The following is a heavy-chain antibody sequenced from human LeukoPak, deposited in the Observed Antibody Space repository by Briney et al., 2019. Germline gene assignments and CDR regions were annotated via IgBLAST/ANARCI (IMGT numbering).Heavy chain of an antibody. Sequence: GGSLRLSCAASGFTFSNFWMTWVRQAPGQGLEWVANIKTDGSSKNYVDSVKGRFTIFRDNSKNSLYLQMSSLRAEDTAVCYCARDTSSPTWGQGAMVTVSS. CDR3: ARDTSSPT. J-gene: IGHJ3*01. D-gene: IGHD6-13*01. CDR2: IKTDGSSK. CDR1: GFTFSNFW. V-gene: IGHV3-7*01.